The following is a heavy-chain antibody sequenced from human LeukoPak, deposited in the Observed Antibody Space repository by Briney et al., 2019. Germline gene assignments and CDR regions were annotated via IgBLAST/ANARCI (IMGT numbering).Heavy chain of an antibody. Sequence: GGSLRLSCAASGFTFDDYAMSWVRQAPRKGLEWVSGINWNGGSTGYADSVKGRFTISRDNAKNSLYLQMNSLRAEDTALYYCVREHTYYYDSSGDAFDIWGQGTMVTVSS. CDR2: INWNGGST. CDR3: VREHTYYYDSSGDAFDI. CDR1: GFTFDDYA. D-gene: IGHD3-22*01. J-gene: IGHJ3*02. V-gene: IGHV3-20*04.